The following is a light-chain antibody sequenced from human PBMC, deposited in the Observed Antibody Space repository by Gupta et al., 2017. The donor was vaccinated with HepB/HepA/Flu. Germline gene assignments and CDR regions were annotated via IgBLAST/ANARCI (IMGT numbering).Light chain of an antibody. CDR2: KDN. J-gene: IGLJ1*01. CDR1: KLGDKY. CDR3: QLGDSTTEV. V-gene: IGLV3-1*01. Sequence: SSELPQPSSVSVSPGQTDSITCSGDKLGDKYVSWYQQSPAQPHILVIYKDNKRSAGFPGRFSGSNSENTATLTIRVTHAMDEDDYYWQLGDSTTEVFGTGIKVTVL.